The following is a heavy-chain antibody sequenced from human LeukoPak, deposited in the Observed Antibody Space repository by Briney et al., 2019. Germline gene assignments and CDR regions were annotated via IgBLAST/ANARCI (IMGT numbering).Heavy chain of an antibody. CDR2: ISYDGSNK. Sequence: GGSLRLSCAASGFTFSSYAMHWVRQAPGKGLEWVAVISYDGSNKYYADSVKGRFTISRDNSKNTLYLQMNSLRAEDTAVYYCARDQGYCSSTSCYYYYGMDVWGQGTTVTVSS. D-gene: IGHD2-2*01. CDR1: GFTFSSYA. V-gene: IGHV3-30*04. CDR3: ARDQGYCSSTSCYYYYGMDV. J-gene: IGHJ6*02.